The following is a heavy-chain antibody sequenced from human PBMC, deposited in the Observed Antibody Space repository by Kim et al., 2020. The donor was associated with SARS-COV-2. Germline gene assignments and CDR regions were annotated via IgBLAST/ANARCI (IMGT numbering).Heavy chain of an antibody. CDR1: GYTFSSYA. V-gene: IGHV1-69*13. D-gene: IGHD6-19*01. CDR2: ISPIFGTA. Sequence: SVKVSCKASGYTFSSYAISWVRQAPGQGLEWMGWISPIFGTANYAQKFQGRVTITADESTSTAYMELSSLRSEDTAVYYCAIYSSGGIFYFYYWGEGTLFTASS. J-gene: IGHJ4*02. CDR3: AIYSSGGIFYFYY.